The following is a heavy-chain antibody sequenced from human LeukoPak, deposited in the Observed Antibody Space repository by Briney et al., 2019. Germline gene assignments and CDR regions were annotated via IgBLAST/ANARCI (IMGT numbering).Heavy chain of an antibody. CDR2: IRSKANSYAT. CDR1: GFTFSGSA. V-gene: IGHV3-73*01. J-gene: IGHJ6*03. CDR3: TRLRGVVIPPSYYYYYMDV. D-gene: IGHD3-3*01. Sequence: GGSLRLSCAASGFTFSGSAMHWVRQASGKGLEWVGRIRSKANSYATAYAASVKGRFTISRDDSKNTAYLQMNSLKTEDTAVYYCTRLRGVVIPPSYYYYYMDVWGKGTTVTVSS.